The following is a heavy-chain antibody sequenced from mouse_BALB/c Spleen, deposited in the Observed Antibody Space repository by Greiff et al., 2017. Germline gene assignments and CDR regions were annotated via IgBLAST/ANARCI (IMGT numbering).Heavy chain of an antibody. D-gene: IGHD2-1*01. CDR1: GYTFTSYW. CDR3: TRGGNYDY. V-gene: IGHV1-69*02. CDR2: IYPSDSYT. Sequence: QVQLQQSGAELVRPGASVKLSCKASGYTFTSYWINWVKQRPGQGLEWIGNIYPSDSYTNYNQKFKDKATLTVDKSSSTAYMQLSSPTSEDSAVYYCTRGGNYDYWGQGTTLTVSS. J-gene: IGHJ2*01.